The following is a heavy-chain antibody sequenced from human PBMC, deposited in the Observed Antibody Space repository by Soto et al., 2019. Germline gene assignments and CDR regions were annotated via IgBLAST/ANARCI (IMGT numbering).Heavy chain of an antibody. CDR2: VAAGGGHT. CDR3: ARRTSFLGAFDY. D-gene: IGHD3-16*02. CDR1: GFSFDKYA. J-gene: IGHJ4*02. Sequence: GGSLRLSCVASGFSFDKYAMAWVRQAPGKGLEWVSHVAAGGGHTYYAESVKGRFTISRDNSKNTLFLQINTLRADDTAIYFCARRTSFLGAFDYWSQGVLVTVSS. V-gene: IGHV3-23*01.